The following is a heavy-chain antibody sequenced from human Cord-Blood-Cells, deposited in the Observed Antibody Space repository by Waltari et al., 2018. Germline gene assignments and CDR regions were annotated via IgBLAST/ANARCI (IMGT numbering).Heavy chain of an antibody. D-gene: IGHD5-18*01. Sequence: QVQLVQSGAEVKKPGASVKVSCKASGYTFTGYYMHWGRQAPGQGLEWMGWINPNSGGTNYAQKFQGRVTITRDTSISTAYMVLSRLRSDYTAVYYCARSIGYSYGYFDYWGQGTLVTVSS. CDR2: INPNSGGT. V-gene: IGHV1-2*02. CDR3: ARSIGYSYGYFDY. CDR1: GYTFTGYY. J-gene: IGHJ4*02.